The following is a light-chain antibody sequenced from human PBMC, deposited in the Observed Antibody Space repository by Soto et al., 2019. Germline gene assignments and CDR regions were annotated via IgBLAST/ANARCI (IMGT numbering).Light chain of an antibody. Sequence: DIQMTQSPSSLSASVGDRVTITCRASQSIKNYLNWYQQKPGKAPKLLIYAASSLHSGVPSRFSGSGSGTDFTLTISSLQPEDFATYYCQQSYTTPITFGQGTKVEIK. CDR1: QSIKNY. CDR3: QQSYTTPIT. V-gene: IGKV1-39*01. J-gene: IGKJ1*01. CDR2: AAS.